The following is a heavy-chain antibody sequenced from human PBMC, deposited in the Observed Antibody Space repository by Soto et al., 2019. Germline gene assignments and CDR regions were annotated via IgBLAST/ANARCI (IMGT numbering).Heavy chain of an antibody. Sequence: GGSLRLSCAASRFTFNTYAMTWVRQATGQGLEWVSTISDTGGSTYYAECVRGRVTISRDNSKNTAYLQMNSLTPEDTAVYYCTKDSYNYVHWGQGTLVTVSS. CDR1: RFTFNTYA. CDR2: ISDTGGST. V-gene: IGHV3-23*01. CDR3: TKDSYNYVH. J-gene: IGHJ4*02. D-gene: IGHD5-12*01.